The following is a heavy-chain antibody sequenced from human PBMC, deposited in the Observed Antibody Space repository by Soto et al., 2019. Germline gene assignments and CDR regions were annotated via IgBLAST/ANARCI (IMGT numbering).Heavy chain of an antibody. J-gene: IGHJ5*02. D-gene: IGHD2-15*01. CDR1: GGSVSSGSYY. V-gene: IGHV4-61*01. Sequence: SEXLSLTCTVSGGSVSSGSYYWSWIRQPPGKGLEWIGYIYYSGSTNYNPSLKSRVTISVDTSKNQFSLKLSSVTAADTAVYYCARGDIVVVVAANHCWFDPWGQGTLVTVSS. CDR3: ARGDIVVVVAANHCWFDP. CDR2: IYYSGST.